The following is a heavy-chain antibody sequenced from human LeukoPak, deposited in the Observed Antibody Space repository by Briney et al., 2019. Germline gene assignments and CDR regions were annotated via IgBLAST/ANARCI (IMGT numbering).Heavy chain of an antibody. CDR2: SYSDSNT. D-gene: IGHD1-14*01. CDR1: GXXASNNY. J-gene: IGHJ3*02. V-gene: IGHV3-53*01. CDR3: VRKNRDFNAAFDI. Sequence: GGSLRLSCTSSGXXASNNYMSWVRQAPGKGLEWVSISYSDSNTNYADSVKGRFTISRDTSQNTLSLQMNSLRAEDTAVYYCVRKNRDFNAAFDIWGQGTVVTVSS.